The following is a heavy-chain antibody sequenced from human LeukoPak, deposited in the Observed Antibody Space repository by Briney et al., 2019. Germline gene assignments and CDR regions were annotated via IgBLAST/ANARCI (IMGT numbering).Heavy chain of an antibody. CDR1: GFTFSSYA. CDR3: ARAKLRGRSGWYPYYFDY. V-gene: IGHV3-23*01. D-gene: IGHD6-19*01. CDR2: ISGSGGST. Sequence: RTGGSLRLSCAASGFTFSSYAMSWVRQAPGKGLEWVSAISGSGGSTYYADSVKGRFTISRDNSKNTLYLQMNSLRAEDTAVYYCARAKLRGRSGWYPYYFDYWGQGTLVTVSS. J-gene: IGHJ4*02.